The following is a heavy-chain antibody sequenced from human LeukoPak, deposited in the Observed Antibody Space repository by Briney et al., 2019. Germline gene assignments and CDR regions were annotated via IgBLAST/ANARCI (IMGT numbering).Heavy chain of an antibody. V-gene: IGHV4-31*03. Sequence: PSETLSLTCTVSGGSISSGGYYWSWIRQHPGKGLEWIGYIYYSGSTYYNPSLKSRVTISVDTSKNQFSLKLSSVTAADTAVYSCARGRDGVFDYWGQGTLVTVSS. CDR3: ARGRDGVFDY. CDR2: IYYSGST. J-gene: IGHJ4*02. CDR1: GGSISSGGYY. D-gene: IGHD4-17*01.